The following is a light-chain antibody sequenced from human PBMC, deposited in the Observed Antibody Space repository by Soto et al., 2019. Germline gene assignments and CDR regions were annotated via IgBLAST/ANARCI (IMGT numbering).Light chain of an antibody. V-gene: IGKV3-20*01. CDR1: QSVSSSY. CDR2: GAS. CDR3: QRYGSSPLYT. J-gene: IGKJ2*01. Sequence: EIVLTQSPGTLSLSPGERATLSCRASQSVSSSYLGWYLQKPGQAPRLLIYGASSRATGIPDRFSGSGSGTDFTLTISRLEPEDFAVYYCQRYGSSPLYTFGQGTKLEIK.